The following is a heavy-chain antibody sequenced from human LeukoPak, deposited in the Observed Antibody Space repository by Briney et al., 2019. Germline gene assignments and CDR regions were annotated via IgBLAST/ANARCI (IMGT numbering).Heavy chain of an antibody. CDR3: ARSSDYGDYD. CDR1: GGSVNSGGYY. D-gene: IGHD4-17*01. Sequence: PSETLSLTCTVSGGSVNSGGYYWTWIRQHPGKGLEWLGYIYYSGRTYYNLSLKSRITISLDTSKNQFSLNLTSVSAADTAFYFCARSSDYGDYDWGQGTLITVSS. V-gene: IGHV4-31*03. J-gene: IGHJ4*02. CDR2: IYYSGRT.